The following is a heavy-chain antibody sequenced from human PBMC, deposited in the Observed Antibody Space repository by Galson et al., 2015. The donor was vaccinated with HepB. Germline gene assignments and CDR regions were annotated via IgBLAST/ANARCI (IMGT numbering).Heavy chain of an antibody. CDR1: GGSFSGYY. J-gene: IGHJ4*02. D-gene: IGHD7-27*01. CDR2: INHSGST. V-gene: IGHV4-34*01. CDR3: ARHGPQLGWGPSIDY. Sequence: SETLSLTCAVYGGSFSGYYWSWIRQPPGKGLEWIGEINHSGSTNYNPSLKSRVTISVDTSKNQFSLKLSSVTAADTAVYYCARHGPQLGWGPSIDYWGQGTLVTVSS.